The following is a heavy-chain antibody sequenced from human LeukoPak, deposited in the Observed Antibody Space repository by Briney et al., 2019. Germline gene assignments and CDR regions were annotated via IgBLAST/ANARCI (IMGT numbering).Heavy chain of an antibody. CDR2: ISSSGSNI. D-gene: IGHD3-16*01. J-gene: IGHJ4*02. CDR3: ARDRYDYVWGSYVFDY. CDR1: GFTFSSYE. Sequence: PGGSLRLSCAASGFTFSSYEMNWVRQAPGKGLEWVSYISSSGSNIYYADSVKGRFTISRDNAKNSLYLQMNSLRAEDTAVYYCARDRYDYVWGSYVFDYWGQGTLVTVSS. V-gene: IGHV3-48*03.